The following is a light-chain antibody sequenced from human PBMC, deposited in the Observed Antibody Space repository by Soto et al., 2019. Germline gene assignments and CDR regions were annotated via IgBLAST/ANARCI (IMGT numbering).Light chain of an antibody. Sequence: DIQLTQSPSFLSASVGDRVTITCRASQGISSYLAWYQQKPGKAPKLLIYAASTLQSGVPSRFSGSGSGTEFTLTISSLQPEDFATYYCQQLNRYPLSITFGQGTRLEIK. J-gene: IGKJ5*01. CDR2: AAS. CDR1: QGISSY. CDR3: QQLNRYPLSIT. V-gene: IGKV1-9*01.